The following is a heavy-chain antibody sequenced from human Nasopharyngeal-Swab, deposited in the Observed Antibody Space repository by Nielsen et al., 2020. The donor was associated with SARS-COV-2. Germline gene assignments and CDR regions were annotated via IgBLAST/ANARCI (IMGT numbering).Heavy chain of an antibody. D-gene: IGHD3-3*01. V-gene: IGHV3-7*01. J-gene: IGHJ6*02. CDR3: ARDGVAVGNGYYYYGMDV. CDR2: IKQDGTEK. CDR1: GFTFSSYW. Sequence: GGSLRLSCAASGFTFSSYWMSWVRQAPGNGLEWVANIKQDGTEKYYVDSVKGRFTISRDNAKNSLYLQMNSLRAEDTAVYYCARDGVAVGNGYYYYGMDVWGQGTTVTVSS.